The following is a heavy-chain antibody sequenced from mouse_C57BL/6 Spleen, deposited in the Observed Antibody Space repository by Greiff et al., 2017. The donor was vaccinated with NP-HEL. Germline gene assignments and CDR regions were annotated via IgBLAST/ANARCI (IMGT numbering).Heavy chain of an antibody. CDR1: GFTFSSYA. CDR2: ISDGGSYT. D-gene: IGHD1-1*01. CDR3: ARENGSSIFDY. V-gene: IGHV5-4*01. Sequence: EVKLVESGGGLVKPGGSLKLSCAASGFTFSSYAMSWVRQTPEKRLEWVATISDGGSYTYYPDNVKGRFTISRDNAKNNLYLQMSHLKSEDTAMYYCARENGSSIFDYWGQGTTLTVSS. J-gene: IGHJ2*01.